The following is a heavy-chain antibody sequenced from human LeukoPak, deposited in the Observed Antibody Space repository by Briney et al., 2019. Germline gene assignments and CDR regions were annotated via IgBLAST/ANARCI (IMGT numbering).Heavy chain of an antibody. Sequence: GGSLRLSCAASGFTFISYGMHWVRQAPGKGLEWVAFIRYDGSNKYYADSVKGRFTISRDNSKNTLYLQMNSLRAEDTAVYYCAKDWYYYGSGTYWTPFFDYWGQGTLVIVSS. CDR3: AKDWYYYGSGTYWTPFFDY. D-gene: IGHD3-10*01. J-gene: IGHJ4*02. CDR2: IRYDGSNK. CDR1: GFTFISYG. V-gene: IGHV3-30*02.